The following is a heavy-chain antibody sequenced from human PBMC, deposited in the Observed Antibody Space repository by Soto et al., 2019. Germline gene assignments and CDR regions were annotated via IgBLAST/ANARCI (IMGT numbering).Heavy chain of an antibody. V-gene: IGHV3-21*02. CDR2: INEDSTYI. Sequence: EVRLVESGGGLVKPGGSLRLSCAASGFTFSAFSMNWVRQAPGKGLEWLSSINEDSTYIYYGDSLRGRATISSDNAKDSLYLQIDSLRAEDTAVYYCVRDFGRYFRSCYMAVWGDGATVIVS. CDR3: VRDFGRYFRSCYMAV. CDR1: GFTFSAFS. J-gene: IGHJ6*03. D-gene: IGHD3-9*01.